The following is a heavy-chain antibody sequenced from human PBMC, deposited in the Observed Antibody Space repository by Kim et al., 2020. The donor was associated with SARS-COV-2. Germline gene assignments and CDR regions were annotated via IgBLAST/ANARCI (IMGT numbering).Heavy chain of an antibody. V-gene: IGHV3-21*01. Sequence: GGSLRLSCAASGFTFSSYSMNWVRQAPGKGLEWVSSISSSSSYIYYADSAKGRFTISRDNAKNSLYLQMNSLRAEDTAVYYCARDQFAAAGGRYYYYGMDVWGQGTTVTVSS. J-gene: IGHJ6*02. D-gene: IGHD6-13*01. CDR2: ISSSSSYI. CDR3: ARDQFAAAGGRYYYYGMDV. CDR1: GFTFSSYS.